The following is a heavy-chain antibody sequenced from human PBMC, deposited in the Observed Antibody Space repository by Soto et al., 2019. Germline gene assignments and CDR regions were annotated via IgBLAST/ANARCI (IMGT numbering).Heavy chain of an antibody. J-gene: IGHJ6*02. CDR1: GYTFTGYY. D-gene: IGHD1-7*01. CDR2: INPNSGGT. CDR3: ARDMAGTSLFGMDV. Sequence: GASVKVSCKASGYTFTGYYMHWVRQAPGQGLEWMGWINPNSGGTNYAQKFQGWVTMTRDTSISTAYMELSRLRSDDTAVYYCARDMAGTSLFGMDVWGQGTTVTVSS. V-gene: IGHV1-2*04.